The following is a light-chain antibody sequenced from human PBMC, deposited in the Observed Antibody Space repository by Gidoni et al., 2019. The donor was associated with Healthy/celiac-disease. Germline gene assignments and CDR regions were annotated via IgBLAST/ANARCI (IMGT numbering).Light chain of an antibody. Sequence: DIQMTQSTSSLSASVGDRVTITCQASQDISNYVNWYQQKPGKAPKLLIYDASNLETGVPSRFSGSGSGTDFTFTISSLQPEDIATYYCQQYDNLPRSTFGQGTKLEIK. J-gene: IGKJ2*01. CDR2: DAS. V-gene: IGKV1-33*01. CDR3: QQYDNLPRST. CDR1: QDISNY.